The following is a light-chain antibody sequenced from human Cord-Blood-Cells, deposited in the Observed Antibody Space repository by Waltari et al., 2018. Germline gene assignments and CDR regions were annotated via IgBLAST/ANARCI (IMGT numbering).Light chain of an antibody. J-gene: IGKJ1*01. CDR1: QGISSD. V-gene: IGKV1-8*01. CDR3: QQYYSYPQT. CDR2: AAS. Sequence: ATRITQSPSPLSAFTGDRVTITCRAGQGISSDLAWDQQIPGKAPKLLIYAASTLQSGVPSRFSGSGSGTDFTLTISCLQSEDFATYYCQQYYSYPQTFGQGTKVEIK.